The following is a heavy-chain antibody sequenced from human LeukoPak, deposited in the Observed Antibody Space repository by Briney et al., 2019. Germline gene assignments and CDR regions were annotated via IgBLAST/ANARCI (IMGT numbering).Heavy chain of an antibody. V-gene: IGHV4-39*01. D-gene: IGHD4-17*01. CDR2: IYYSGST. CDR3: ARLNGDYDDYVGFDY. CDR1: GGSISSSSYY. Sequence: PSETLSLTCTVTGGSISSSSYYWGWIRQPPGKGLEWIGRIYYSGSTYYNPSLKSRVTISVDTSKNQFSLKLTSVTAADTAVYYCARLNGDYDDYVGFDYWGQGTLVTVSS. J-gene: IGHJ4*02.